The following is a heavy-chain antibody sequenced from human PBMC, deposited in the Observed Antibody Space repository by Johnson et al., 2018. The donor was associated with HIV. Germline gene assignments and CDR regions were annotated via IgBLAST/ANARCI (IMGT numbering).Heavy chain of an antibody. CDR2: ISYDGNNK. CDR3: AREKLGSTEYDAFEI. J-gene: IGHJ3*02. CDR1: GFTFSSYA. D-gene: IGHD4-17*01. Sequence: QVQLMESGGGVVQPGRSLRLSCAASGFTFSSYAMHWVRQAPGKGLEWVTVISYDGNNKYYVDSVKGRFTISRENAKNSLYLQMNSLRAGDTAVYYCAREKLGSTEYDAFEIWGQGRMVTVSS. V-gene: IGHV3-30*14.